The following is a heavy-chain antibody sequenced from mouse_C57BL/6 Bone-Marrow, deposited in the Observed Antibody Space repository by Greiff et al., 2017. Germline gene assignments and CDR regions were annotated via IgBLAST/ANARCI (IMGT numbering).Heavy chain of an antibody. CDR2: IYPRDGST. Sequence: QFQLQQSGPELVKPGASVKLSCKASGYTFTSYDINWVKQRPGQGLAWIGWIYPRDGSTKYNEKFKGQATLTVDTSSSTAYMELHSLTSEDSAVYFCARDYGSSYWYFDVWGTGTTVTVSS. J-gene: IGHJ1*03. V-gene: IGHV1-85*01. CDR3: ARDYGSSYWYFDV. D-gene: IGHD1-1*01. CDR1: GYTFTSYD.